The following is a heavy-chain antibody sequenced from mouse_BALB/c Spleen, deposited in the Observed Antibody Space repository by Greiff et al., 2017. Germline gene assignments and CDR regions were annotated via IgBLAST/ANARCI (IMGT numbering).Heavy chain of an antibody. D-gene: IGHD2-1*01. J-gene: IGHJ4*01. V-gene: IGHV1-69*02. CDR2: IDPSGSYT. Sequence: VQLQQPGAELVKPGASVKLSCKASGYTFTSYWMHWVKQRPGQGLEWIGEIDPSGSYTNYNQKFKGKATLTVDKSSSTAYMQLSSLTSEDSAVYYCARGNGFRGYYAMDYWGQGTSVTVSS. CDR1: GYTFTSYW. CDR3: ARGNGFRGYYAMDY.